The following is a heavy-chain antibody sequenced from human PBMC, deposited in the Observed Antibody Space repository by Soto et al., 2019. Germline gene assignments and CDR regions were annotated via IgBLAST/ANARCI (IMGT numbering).Heavy chain of an antibody. CDR2: IYSGGST. CDR1: GFTVSSNY. J-gene: IGHJ4*02. V-gene: IGHV3-53*01. CDR3: AIPMVRGVQDYDY. Sequence: PGGSLRLSFAASGFTVSSNYMSWVRQAPGKGLEWVSVIYSGGSTYYADSVKGRFTISRDNSKNTLYLQMNSLRAEDTAVYYCAIPMVRGVQDYDYWGQGTLVTVSS. D-gene: IGHD3-10*01.